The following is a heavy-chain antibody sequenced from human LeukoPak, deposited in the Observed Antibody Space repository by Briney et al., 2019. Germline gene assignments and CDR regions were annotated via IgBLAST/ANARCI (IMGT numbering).Heavy chain of an antibody. CDR3: ARRRDYYFDY. CDR1: GGSISSSSYY. J-gene: IGHJ4*02. CDR2: IYYSGST. D-gene: IGHD3/OR15-3a*01. Sequence: SETLSLTCTVSGGSISSSSYYWGWIRQPPGKGLEWIGRIYYSGSTYYNPSLKSRVTISVDTSKNQFSLKLSSVTAADTAVYYCARRRDYYFDYWGQGTLVTVSS. V-gene: IGHV4-39*07.